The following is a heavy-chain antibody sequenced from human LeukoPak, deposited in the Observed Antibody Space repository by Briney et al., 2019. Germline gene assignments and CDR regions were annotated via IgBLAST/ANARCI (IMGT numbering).Heavy chain of an antibody. D-gene: IGHD3-10*01. J-gene: IGHJ6*02. CDR2: IIPILGIA. Sequence: ASVKVSCKASGGTFSSYAISWVRQAPGQGLEWMGRIIPILGIANYAQKFQGRVTITAEKSTSTAYMEVSSLRSEDTAVYYCASLYGSGSGRDVWGQGTTVTVSS. CDR1: GGTFSSYA. V-gene: IGHV1-69*04. CDR3: ASLYGSGSGRDV.